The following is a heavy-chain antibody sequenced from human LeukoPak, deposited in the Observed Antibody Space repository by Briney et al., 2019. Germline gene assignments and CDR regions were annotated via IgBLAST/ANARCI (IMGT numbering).Heavy chain of an antibody. CDR1: GFTFSSYA. Sequence: PGGSLRLSCAASGFTFSSYAMSWVRQAPGKGLEWVSAISGSGGSTYYADSVKGRFTISRDNSKNTLYLQMNSLRAEDTAVYYCAKGLRYFDWLLLGYFDYWGQRTLVTVSS. CDR2: ISGSGGST. V-gene: IGHV3-23*01. D-gene: IGHD3-9*01. CDR3: AKGLRYFDWLLLGYFDY. J-gene: IGHJ4*02.